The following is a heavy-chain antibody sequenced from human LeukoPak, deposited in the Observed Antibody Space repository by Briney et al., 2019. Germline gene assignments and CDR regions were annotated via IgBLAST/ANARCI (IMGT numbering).Heavy chain of an antibody. CDR1: GGTFSSYA. J-gene: IGHJ4*02. CDR2: INPNSGDT. D-gene: IGHD2-21*01. V-gene: IGHV1-2*06. Sequence: ASVKVSCKASGGTFSSYAISWVRQAPGQGLEWMGRINPNSGDTKYAQKFQGRVTMTRDTSISTAYMELSGLISDDTAVYYCARGPVASDYWGQGTLVTVTS. CDR3: ARGPVASDY.